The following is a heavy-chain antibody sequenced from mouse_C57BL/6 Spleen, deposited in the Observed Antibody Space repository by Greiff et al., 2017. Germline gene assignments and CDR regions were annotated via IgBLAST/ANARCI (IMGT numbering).Heavy chain of an antibody. Sequence: VKLVESGAELVKPGASVKLSCKASGYTFTEYTIHWVKQRSGQGLEWIGWFYPGSGSIKYNEKFKDKATLTADKSSSTVYMELSRLTSEDSAVYFCARHEERGYDYDGAWFAYWGQGTLVTVSA. D-gene: IGHD2-4*01. CDR3: ARHEERGYDYDGAWFAY. CDR1: GYTFTEYT. V-gene: IGHV1-62-2*01. J-gene: IGHJ3*01. CDR2: FYPGSGSI.